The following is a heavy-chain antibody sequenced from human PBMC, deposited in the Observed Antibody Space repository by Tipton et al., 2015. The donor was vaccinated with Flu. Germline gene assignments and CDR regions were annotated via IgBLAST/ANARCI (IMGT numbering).Heavy chain of an antibody. CDR2: IYHSGGT. Sequence: TLSLTCTVSGYSISNTYYWGWIRQPPGKGLEWIGNIYHSGGTYYNPSLKSRVTISIHTSKNQVSLKLSSATAADTAVYYCARGPISGDYMTTSTFDSWGQGTLVSVA. V-gene: IGHV4-38-2*02. CDR1: GYSISNTYY. CDR3: ARGPISGDYMTTSTFDS. J-gene: IGHJ4*02. D-gene: IGHD4-17*01.